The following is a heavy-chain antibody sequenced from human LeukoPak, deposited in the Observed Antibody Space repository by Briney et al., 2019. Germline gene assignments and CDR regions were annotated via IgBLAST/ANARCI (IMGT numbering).Heavy chain of an antibody. CDR3: ARDNIAARHFDY. Sequence: GRSLRLSCVASGLTFNNHAMHWVRQAPGKGLEWVAVIAFDGSNKFYADSVKGRFTISRDNAKNTLYLQMNSLRAEDTAVYYCARDNIAARHFDYWGQGTLVTVSS. V-gene: IGHV3-30-3*01. D-gene: IGHD6-6*01. CDR2: IAFDGSNK. J-gene: IGHJ4*02. CDR1: GLTFNNHA.